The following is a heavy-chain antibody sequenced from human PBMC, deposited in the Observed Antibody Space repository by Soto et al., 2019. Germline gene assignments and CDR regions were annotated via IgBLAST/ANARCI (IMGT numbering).Heavy chain of an antibody. CDR3: ARVARWIQLWNIDY. CDR1: GGSFSGYY. D-gene: IGHD5-18*01. V-gene: IGHV4-34*01. CDR2: INHSGST. Sequence: SETLSLTCAVYGGSFSGYYWSWIRQPPGKGLEWIGEINHSGSTNYNPSLKSRVTISVDTSKNQFSLKLSSVTAADTAVYYCARVARWIQLWNIDYWGQGTLVTVSS. J-gene: IGHJ4*02.